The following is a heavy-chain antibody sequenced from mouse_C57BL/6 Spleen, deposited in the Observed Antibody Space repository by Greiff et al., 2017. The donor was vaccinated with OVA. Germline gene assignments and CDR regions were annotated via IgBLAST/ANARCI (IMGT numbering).Heavy chain of an antibody. V-gene: IGHV10-1*01. Sequence: EVHLVESGGGLVQPKGSLKLSCAASGFSFNTYAMNWVRQAPGKGLEWVARIRSKSNNYATYYADSVKDRFTISRDDSESMLYLQMNNLKTEDTAMYYCVRHEASGYGYAMDYWGQGTSVTVSS. CDR2: IRSKSNNYAT. J-gene: IGHJ4*01. CDR1: GFSFNTYA. D-gene: IGHD1-1*02. CDR3: VRHEASGYGYAMDY.